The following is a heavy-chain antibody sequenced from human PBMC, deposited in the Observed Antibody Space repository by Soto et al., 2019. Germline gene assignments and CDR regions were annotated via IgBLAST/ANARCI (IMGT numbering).Heavy chain of an antibody. V-gene: IGHV3-30*17. J-gene: IGHJ4*02. CDR3: AKYEDESSAYVGYFDY. CDR2: ISYDGTTQ. D-gene: IGHD3-22*01. Sequence: SLSLSGAASGFSFSSYALHWVFHAPFNWPEWLEVISYDGTTQHYADYLKGRFTISRDNFKNTLHLQINSLRGEDTDVYYCAKYEDESSAYVGYFDYWGQGTMVPDSS. CDR1: GFSFSSYA.